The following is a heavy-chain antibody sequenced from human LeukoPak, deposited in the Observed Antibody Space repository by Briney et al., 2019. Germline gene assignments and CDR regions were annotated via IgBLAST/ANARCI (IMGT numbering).Heavy chain of an antibody. CDR1: GYTFTSYG. CDR3: ARDYLRHSSSGY. D-gene: IGHD6-6*01. CDR2: ISAYNGNT. V-gene: IGHV1-18*01. Sequence: ASVKVSCKASGYTFTSYGISWVRRAPGQGLEWMGWISAYNGNTNYAQKLQGRVTMTTDTSTSTAYMELRSLRSDDTAVYYCARDYLRHSSSGYWGQGTLVTVSS. J-gene: IGHJ4*02.